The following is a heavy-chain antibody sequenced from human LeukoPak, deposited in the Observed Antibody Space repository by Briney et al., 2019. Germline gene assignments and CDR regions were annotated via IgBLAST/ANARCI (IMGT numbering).Heavy chain of an antibody. CDR1: GFTFTSYS. D-gene: IGHD5-12*01. J-gene: IGHJ6*03. CDR2: IGSSSSYI. Sequence: PGGSLRLSCAASGFTFTSYSMNWVRQAPGKGLEWVSSIGSSSSYIDYADSVKGRFTISRDNAKNSLYLQMNSLRAEDTAVYYCAREGSGYDFAYYYYMDVWGKGTTVTVSS. CDR3: AREGSGYDFAYYYYMDV. V-gene: IGHV3-21*01.